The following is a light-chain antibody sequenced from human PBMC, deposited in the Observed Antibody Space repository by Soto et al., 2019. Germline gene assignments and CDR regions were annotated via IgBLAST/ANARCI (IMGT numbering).Light chain of an antibody. CDR3: SSFTSTNTVL. CDR2: NVS. J-gene: IGLJ2*01. V-gene: IGLV2-14*01. CDR1: SSDVGGYNY. Sequence: QSALTQRASVSGSPGQSITISCTGTSSDVGGYNYVSWYQQHPGKAPKLMIYNVSNRPSGVSNRFSGSKSGNTASLTISGLQAEDEGHYYCSSFTSTNTVLFGGGTKVTVL.